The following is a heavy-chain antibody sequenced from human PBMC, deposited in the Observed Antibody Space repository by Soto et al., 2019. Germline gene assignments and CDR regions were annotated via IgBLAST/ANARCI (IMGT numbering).Heavy chain of an antibody. CDR1: GFTFSSYS. D-gene: IGHD3-9*01. CDR3: ARGYYDILTGYYKSVGDYYYYYMDV. Sequence: GGSLRLSCAASGFTFSSYSMNWVRQAPGKGLEWVSSISSSSSYIYYADSVKGRFTISRDNAKNSLYLQMNSLRAEDTAVYYCARGYYDILTGYYKSVGDYYYYYMDVWGKGTTVTVSS. CDR2: ISSSSSYI. J-gene: IGHJ6*03. V-gene: IGHV3-21*01.